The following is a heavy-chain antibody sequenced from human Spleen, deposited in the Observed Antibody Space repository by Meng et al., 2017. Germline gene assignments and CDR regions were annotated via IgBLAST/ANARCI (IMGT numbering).Heavy chain of an antibody. CDR3: ARTNFDYYATGRGNWFDP. J-gene: IGHJ5*02. V-gene: IGHV5-51*01. Sequence: GESLKISCKAPGYSFTSYWLGWVRQMPGAGLEWMGIIYPGDSDTRYSPSFQGQVTISVDKSTSTAYMQWSSLKASDTAMYYCARTNFDYYATGRGNWFDPWGQGTLVTVSS. D-gene: IGHD3-10*01. CDR1: GYSFTSYW. CDR2: IYPGDSDT.